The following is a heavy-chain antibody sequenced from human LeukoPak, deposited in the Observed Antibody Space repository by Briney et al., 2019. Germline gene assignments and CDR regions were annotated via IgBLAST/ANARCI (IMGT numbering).Heavy chain of an antibody. CDR3: ARSHIVVVPAAGRGTKNWFDP. CDR1: GGSISSRSYC. V-gene: IGHV4-39*06. Sequence: SETLSLTCTVSGGSISSRSYCWGWIRQPPGKGLEWVGSSYYSGGTYYNPSLKSLATLSVDSSNNQFPLMQSSVAADATAVYYCARSHIVVVPAAGRGTKNWFDPWGQGTLVTVSS. J-gene: IGHJ5*02. D-gene: IGHD2-2*01. CDR2: SYYSGGT.